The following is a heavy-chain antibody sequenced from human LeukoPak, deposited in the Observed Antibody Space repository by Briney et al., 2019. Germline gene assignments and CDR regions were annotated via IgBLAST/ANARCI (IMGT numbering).Heavy chain of an antibody. CDR2: INHSGST. Sequence: SETLSLTCTVSGGSISSSSYYWGWIRQPPGKGLEWIGEINHSGSTNYNPSLKSRVTISVDTSKNQFSLKLSSVTAADTAVYYCARMAEEQQLVHSGYFDYWGQGTLVTVSS. V-gene: IGHV4-39*07. J-gene: IGHJ4*02. D-gene: IGHD6-13*01. CDR1: GGSISSSSYY. CDR3: ARMAEEQQLVHSGYFDY.